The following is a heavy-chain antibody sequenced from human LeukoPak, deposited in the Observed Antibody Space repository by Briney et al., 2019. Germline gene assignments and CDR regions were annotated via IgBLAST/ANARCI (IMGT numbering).Heavy chain of an antibody. V-gene: IGHV3-30*18. J-gene: IGHJ4*02. CDR3: AKDHRESYYGSGSLFDY. CDR1: GFTFSSYG. D-gene: IGHD3-10*01. Sequence: GSLRLSCAASGFTFSSYGMHWVRQAPGKGLEWVAVISYDGSNKYYADSVKGRFTISRDNSKNTLYLQMNSLRAEDTAVYYCAKDHRESYYGSGSLFDYWGQGTLVTVSS. CDR2: ISYDGSNK.